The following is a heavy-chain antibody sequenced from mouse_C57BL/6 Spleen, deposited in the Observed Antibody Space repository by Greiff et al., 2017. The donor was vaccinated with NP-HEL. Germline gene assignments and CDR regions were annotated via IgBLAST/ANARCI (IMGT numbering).Heavy chain of an antibody. Sequence: QVQLQQSGPELVKPGASVKISCKASGYAFSSSWMNWVKQRPGKGLEWIGRIYPGDGDTNYNGKFKGKATLTADKSSSTAYMQLSSLTSEDSAVYCCARGEITTVVARYWYFDVWGTGTTVTVSS. V-gene: IGHV1-82*01. J-gene: IGHJ1*03. CDR1: GYAFSSSW. D-gene: IGHD1-1*01. CDR2: IYPGDGDT. CDR3: ARGEITTVVARYWYFDV.